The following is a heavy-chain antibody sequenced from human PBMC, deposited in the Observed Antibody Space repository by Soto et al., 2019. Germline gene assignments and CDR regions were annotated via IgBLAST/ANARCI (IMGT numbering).Heavy chain of an antibody. CDR1: GDSITSSNW. V-gene: IGHV2-5*08. D-gene: IGHD4-17*01. J-gene: IGHJ4*02. Sequence: PSETLSLTCVVSGDSITSSNWWSWVRQPPGKALEWLALIYWDDDKRYSPSLKSRLTITKDTSKNQVVLTMTNMDPVDTATYYCAHYRIYGDYMYYFDYWGQGTLVTVSS. CDR3: AHYRIYGDYMYYFDY. CDR2: IYWDDDK.